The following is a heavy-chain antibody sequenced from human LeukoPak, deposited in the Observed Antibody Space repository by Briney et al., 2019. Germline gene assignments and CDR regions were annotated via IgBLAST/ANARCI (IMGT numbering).Heavy chain of an antibody. Sequence: SETLSLTCTVSGGSISSYYWSWILQPPGKGLEWIGYIYYSGSTNYNPSLKSRVTISVDTSKNQFSLKLSSVTAADTAVYYCARVERGTAMVIGNFDYWGQGTLVTVSS. D-gene: IGHD5-18*01. CDR2: IYYSGST. V-gene: IGHV4-59*01. CDR3: ARVERGTAMVIGNFDY. CDR1: GGSISSYY. J-gene: IGHJ4*02.